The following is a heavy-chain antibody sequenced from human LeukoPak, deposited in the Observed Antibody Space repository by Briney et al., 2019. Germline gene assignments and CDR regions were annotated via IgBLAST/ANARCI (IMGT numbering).Heavy chain of an antibody. J-gene: IGHJ5*02. Sequence: PGGSLRLSCAASGFTFSSYAMSWVRQAAGKGLEWVAVISYDGSNKYYADSVKGRFTISRDNSKNTLYLQMNSLRAEDTAVYYCARDPGPQSIAAAGWFDPWGQGTLVTVSS. CDR1: GFTFSSYA. CDR2: ISYDGSNK. V-gene: IGHV3-30-3*01. D-gene: IGHD6-13*01. CDR3: ARDPGPQSIAAAGWFDP.